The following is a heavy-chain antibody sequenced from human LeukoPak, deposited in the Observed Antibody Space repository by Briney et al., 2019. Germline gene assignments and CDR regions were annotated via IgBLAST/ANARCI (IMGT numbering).Heavy chain of an antibody. Sequence: GASVKVSCTASGYTLTDYYMHWVRQAPGQGLEWMGRINPNSGGTNYARKFQGRVTMTRDTSISTVYMELSRLRSDDTAVYYCARVGYYESSGYYEYWGQGTLVTVSS. V-gene: IGHV1-2*06. CDR3: ARVGYYESSGYYEY. J-gene: IGHJ4*02. D-gene: IGHD3-22*01. CDR1: GYTLTDYY. CDR2: INPNSGGT.